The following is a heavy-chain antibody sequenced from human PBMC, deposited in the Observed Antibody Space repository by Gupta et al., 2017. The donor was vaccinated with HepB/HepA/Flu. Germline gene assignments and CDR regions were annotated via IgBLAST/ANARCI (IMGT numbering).Heavy chain of an antibody. Sequence: EVQLVESGGGVVRPGGSLRLSCAASGFNFDDYGMNWVRQVPGKGLEWFSGINWNGGTSSYADSMKGRFTISRDNAKNALYLQMNSLRAEDTALYYCARGPQYSYGHFLYFEYWGQGALVTVSS. J-gene: IGHJ4*02. D-gene: IGHD5-18*01. V-gene: IGHV3-20*04. CDR2: INWNGGTS. CDR3: ARGPQYSYGHFLYFEY. CDR1: GFNFDDYG.